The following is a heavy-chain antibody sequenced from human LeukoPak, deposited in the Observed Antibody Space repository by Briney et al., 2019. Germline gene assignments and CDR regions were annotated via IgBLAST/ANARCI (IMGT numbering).Heavy chain of an antibody. CDR1: GFTFDDYA. J-gene: IGHJ4*02. Sequence: GGSLRLSCAASGFTFDDYAMHWVRQAPGKGLEWVSLISWDGGSTYYADSVKGRFTISRDNSKNSLYLQMNSLRAEDTALYYCAKERLNYFDYWGQGTLVTVSS. V-gene: IGHV3-43D*03. CDR3: AKERLNYFDY. CDR2: ISWDGGST. D-gene: IGHD4-17*01.